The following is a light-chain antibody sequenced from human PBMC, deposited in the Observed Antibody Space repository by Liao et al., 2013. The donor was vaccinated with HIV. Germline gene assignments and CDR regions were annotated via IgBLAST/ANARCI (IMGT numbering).Light chain of an antibody. V-gene: IGLV3-21*01. CDR3: QAWDRNTAI. Sequence: SYELTQPPSVSVAPGKTATITCGGNNIGSKSVHWYQQKPGQSPLLVIYQDTYRPSGIPERFSGSNSGNTATLTISGTQPTDEADYYCQAWDRNTAIFGGGTKLTVL. J-gene: IGLJ2*01. CDR2: QDT. CDR1: NIGSKS.